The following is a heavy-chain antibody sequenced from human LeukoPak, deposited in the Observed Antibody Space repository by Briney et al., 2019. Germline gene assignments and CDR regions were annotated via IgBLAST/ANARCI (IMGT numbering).Heavy chain of an antibody. V-gene: IGHV4-39*07. CDR3: ARSMYSSGWATYYNYGMNV. CDR2: IYYSGST. Sequence: SETLSLTCTVSGGFISSSSYYWGWIRQPPGKGLEWIGSIYYSGSTYYNPSLKSRVTISVDTSKNQFSLKLSSVTAADTAVYYWARSMYSSGWATYYNYGMNVWGQGTTVTVSS. D-gene: IGHD6-19*01. J-gene: IGHJ6*02. CDR1: GGFISSSSYY.